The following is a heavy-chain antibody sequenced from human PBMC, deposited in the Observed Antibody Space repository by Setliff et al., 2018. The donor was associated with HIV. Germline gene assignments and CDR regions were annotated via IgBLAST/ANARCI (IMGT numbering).Heavy chain of an antibody. J-gene: IGHJ4*02. CDR3: ARDLIWGFDY. CDR1: GFTFSSYS. CDR2: ISGSGSRV. D-gene: IGHD3-16*01. Sequence: GGSLRLSCAAFGFTFSSYSMNWVRQSPGKGLEWVSYISGSGSRVDYADSVKGRFTVSRDNARSSLYLQVNSLRSDDTAVYYCARDLIWGFDYWGQGTPVTVSS. V-gene: IGHV3-48*01.